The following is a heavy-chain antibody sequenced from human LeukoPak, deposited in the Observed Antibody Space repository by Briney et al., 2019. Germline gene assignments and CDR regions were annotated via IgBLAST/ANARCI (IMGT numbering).Heavy chain of an antibody. CDR1: GFTFSSYG. D-gene: IGHD5-12*01. Sequence: GGSLRLSCAASGFTFSSYGMHWVRQAPGKGLEWVALIWYDGSNKYYADSVKGRFTISRDNSKNTLYLQMNSLRAEDTAVYYCASDPLVDIVATGYFDYWGQGTLVTVSS. CDR2: IWYDGSNK. V-gene: IGHV3-33*01. CDR3: ASDPLVDIVATGYFDY. J-gene: IGHJ4*02.